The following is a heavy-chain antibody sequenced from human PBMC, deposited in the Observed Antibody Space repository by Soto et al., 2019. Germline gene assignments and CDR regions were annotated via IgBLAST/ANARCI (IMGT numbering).Heavy chain of an antibody. CDR1: GYTLTELS. CDR3: ARRRAYCSSTSCYDAGHLDY. D-gene: IGHD2-2*01. Sequence: ASVKVSCKVSGYTLTELSMHWVRQAPGKGLEWMGGFDPEDGETIYAQKFQGRVTMTEDTSTDTAYMELSSLRSEDTAVYYCARRRAYCSSTSCYDAGHLDYWGQGTLVTVSS. CDR2: FDPEDGET. J-gene: IGHJ4*02. V-gene: IGHV1-24*01.